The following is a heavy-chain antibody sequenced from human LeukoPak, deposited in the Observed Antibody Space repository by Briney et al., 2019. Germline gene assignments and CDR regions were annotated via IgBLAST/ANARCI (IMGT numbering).Heavy chain of an antibody. CDR2: INHSGST. D-gene: IGHD6-19*01. J-gene: IGHJ4*02. V-gene: IGHV4-34*01. CDR3: ARGERQWLVAPPGH. Sequence: SETLSLTCAVYGGSFSGYYWSWIRQPPGKGLEWIGEINHSGSTNYNPSLKSRVTISVDTSKNQFSLKLSSVTAADTAVYYCARGERQWLVAPPGHWGQGTLVTVSS. CDR1: GGSFSGYY.